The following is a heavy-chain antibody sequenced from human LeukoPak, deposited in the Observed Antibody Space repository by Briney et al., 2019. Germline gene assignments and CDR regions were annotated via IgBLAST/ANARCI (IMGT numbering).Heavy chain of an antibody. CDR2: INHSGST. CDR1: GGSFSGYY. J-gene: IGHJ6*03. CDR3: ARAMVVPAADYYMDV. V-gene: IGHV4-34*01. D-gene: IGHD2-2*01. Sequence: SETLSLTCAVYGGSFSGYYWSWIRQPPGKGLEWSGEINHSGSTNYHPFLKSRVTISVDTSKNQFSLELSYVTAADTAVYFCARAMVVPAADYYMDVWGKGTTVTVSS.